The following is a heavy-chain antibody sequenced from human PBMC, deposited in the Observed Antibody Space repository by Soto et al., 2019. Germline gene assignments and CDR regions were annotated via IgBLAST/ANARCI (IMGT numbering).Heavy chain of an antibody. D-gene: IGHD2-15*01. CDR3: ARRRGGSWATAWFDP. CDR1: GGSISTSIYY. J-gene: IGHJ5*02. CDR2: IYYSGST. V-gene: IGHV4-39*01. Sequence: QLHLQESGPGLVKPSETLSLACTVSGGSISTSIYYWGWIRQPPGKGLEWIGTIYYSGSTYYNPSLESRVTLSVDTSKNQFSLKLNSVTAADTAVYYCARRRGGSWATAWFDPWGQGTLVTVSS.